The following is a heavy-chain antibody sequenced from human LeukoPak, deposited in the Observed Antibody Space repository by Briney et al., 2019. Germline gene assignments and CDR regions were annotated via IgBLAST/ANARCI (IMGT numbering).Heavy chain of an antibody. CDR1: GFTFDDYA. J-gene: IGHJ5*02. CDR2: ISGDGLRT. CDR3: AKDQGPFDP. V-gene: IGHV3-43*02. Sequence: GGSLRLSCAASGFTFDDYAMHWVRQGPGKGLEWASLISGDGLRTYYADSVKGRFTMSRDNSKNSLYLQMNSLRTEDTAFYYCAKDQGPFDPWGQGTLVTVSS.